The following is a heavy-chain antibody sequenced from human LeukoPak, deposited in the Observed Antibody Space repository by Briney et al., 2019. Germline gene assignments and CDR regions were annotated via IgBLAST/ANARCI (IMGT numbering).Heavy chain of an antibody. CDR2: ISSSGSDT. CDR1: GFTFSDHY. J-gene: IGHJ4*02. V-gene: IGHV3-11*04. CDR3: ARYSGGYLDY. D-gene: IGHD1-26*01. Sequence: GGSLRLSCAASGFTFSDHYMSWIRQAPGKGLEWISYISSSGSDTYYADSVKGRFTISRDNAKNSLYLQMKSLRAEDTAVYYCARYSGGYLDYWGQGTLVTASS.